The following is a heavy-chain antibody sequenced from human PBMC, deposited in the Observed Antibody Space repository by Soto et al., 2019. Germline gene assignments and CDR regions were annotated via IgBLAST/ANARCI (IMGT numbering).Heavy chain of an antibody. CDR3: EAEMTFGKLSVV. Sequence: QVQLVQSGAEVKKPGSSVKVSCKASGDTDTNYVISWVRQAPGQGLEWMGGIFPKFGTTYSAQKLQDRLTITADESTSTVYMQLSSLRLYDTAVYYCEAEMTFGKLSVVWGQGTTVTVYS. CDR2: IFPKFGTT. J-gene: IGHJ6*02. V-gene: IGHV1-69*01. D-gene: IGHD3-16*02. CDR1: GDTDTNYV.